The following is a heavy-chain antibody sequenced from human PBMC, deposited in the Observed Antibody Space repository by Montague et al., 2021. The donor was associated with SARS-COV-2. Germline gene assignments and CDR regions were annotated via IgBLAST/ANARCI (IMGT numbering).Heavy chain of an antibody. CDR1: GFTFSSYE. D-gene: IGHD1-26*01. CDR2: ITSSGTTI. J-gene: IGHJ4*02. V-gene: IGHV3-48*03. CDR3: ARAVGSYYGY. Sequence: SLRLSCAASGFTFSSYEMNWVRQAPGKGLEWISYITSSGTTIYYADSVKGRFTISRDNAKNSLYLQMNSQRAEDTAVYYCARAVGSYYGYWGQGTLVTVSS.